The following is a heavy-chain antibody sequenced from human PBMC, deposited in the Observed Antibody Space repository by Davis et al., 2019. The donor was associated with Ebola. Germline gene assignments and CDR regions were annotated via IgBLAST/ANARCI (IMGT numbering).Heavy chain of an antibody. Sequence: PSETLSLTCTVSGVSISSNDYYWGWIRQSPGKGLEWIGEINHSGSTNYNPSLKSRVTMSVDTSRKQFSLKVTSVTAADTSVYYCVRGAGRAPISASPNHGILPGYRTFDHWGQGTLVTVSS. CDR3: VRGAGRAPISASPNHGILPGYRTFDH. CDR2: INHSGST. D-gene: IGHD3-10*01. V-gene: IGHV4-39*07. J-gene: IGHJ4*02. CDR1: GVSISSNDYY.